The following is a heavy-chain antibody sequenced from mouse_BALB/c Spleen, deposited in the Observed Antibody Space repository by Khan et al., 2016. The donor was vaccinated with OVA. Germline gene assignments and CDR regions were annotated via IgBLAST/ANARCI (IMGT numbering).Heavy chain of an antibody. V-gene: IGHV3-2*02. Sequence: EVQLQESGPGLVKPSQSLSLTCTVTGYSITSDYAWNWIRQFPGNKLEWMGYISYSGSTSYNPSLKSRISITRDTSKNQFFLQLNSVTTEDTATYYCARAYDGYYFDYGGQGTTLTVSS. CDR1: GYSITSDYA. D-gene: IGHD2-9*01. CDR3: ARAYDGYYFDY. CDR2: ISYSGST. J-gene: IGHJ2*01.